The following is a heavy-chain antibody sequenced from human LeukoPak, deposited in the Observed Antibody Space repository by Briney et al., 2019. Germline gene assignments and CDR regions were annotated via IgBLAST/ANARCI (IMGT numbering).Heavy chain of an antibody. J-gene: IGHJ4*02. V-gene: IGHV3-64*01. CDR1: GFTFSSYA. CDR2: ISSNGGST. CDR3: ARGGSSSWSAFDY. Sequence: PGGSLRLSCAASGFTFSSYAMHWVRQAPGRGLEYVSAISSNGGSTYYANSVKGRFTISRDNSENTLYLQMGSLRAEDMAVYYCARGGSSSWSAFDYWGQGTLVTGSS. D-gene: IGHD6-13*01.